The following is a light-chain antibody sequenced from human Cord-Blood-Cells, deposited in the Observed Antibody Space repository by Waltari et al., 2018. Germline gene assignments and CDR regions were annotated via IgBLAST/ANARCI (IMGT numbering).Light chain of an antibody. CDR2: WAS. V-gene: IGKV4-1*01. CDR3: QQYYSTPYT. Sequence: IVMTQSPDSLAVSLGERATIHWKSSQSVLYSSNNKNYLAWYQQKPGQPPKLLIYWASTRESGVPDRFSGSGSGTDFTLTISSLQAEDVAVYYCQQYYSTPYTFGQGTKLEIK. J-gene: IGKJ2*01. CDR1: QSVLYSSNNKNY.